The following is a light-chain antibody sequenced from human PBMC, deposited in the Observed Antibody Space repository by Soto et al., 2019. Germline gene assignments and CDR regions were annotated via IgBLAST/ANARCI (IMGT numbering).Light chain of an antibody. Sequence: QSVLTQPPLVSAAPGQKVTISCSGSTSNIGNNYVSWYQQLPGTAPKLLIYGNNKRPSGIPDRFSGSKSGTSATLNITGLQTGDEADYYCGTWDGSLSGGVFGGGTKLTVL. CDR1: TSNIGNNY. V-gene: IGLV1-51*01. CDR2: GNN. J-gene: IGLJ3*02. CDR3: GTWDGSLSGGV.